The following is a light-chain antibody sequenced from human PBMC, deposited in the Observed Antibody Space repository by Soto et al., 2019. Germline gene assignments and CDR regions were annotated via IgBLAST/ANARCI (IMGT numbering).Light chain of an antibody. CDR2: DVN. CDR3: ISYTYSSTLYV. V-gene: IGLV2-14*01. J-gene: IGLJ1*01. CDR1: SSDVGGYSY. Sequence: QSALTQPASVSGSPGQSITISCTGTSSDVGGYSYVSWYQQHPGKAPKLMIYDVNNRPSGVSNRFAGSKSGNTASLTISGLQADDDADYYCISYTYSSTLYVFGTGTKVTVL.